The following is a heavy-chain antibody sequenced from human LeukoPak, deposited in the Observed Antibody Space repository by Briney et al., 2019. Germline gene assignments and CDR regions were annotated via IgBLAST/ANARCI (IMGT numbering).Heavy chain of an antibody. D-gene: IGHD3-9*01. CDR2: IRYDGSNK. V-gene: IGHV3-30*02. CDR1: GFTFSSYG. CDR3: AKDRAVLTGYSAY. Sequence: GGSLRLSCAASGFTFSSYGMHWVRQAPGKGLEWVAFIRYDGSNKYYADSVKGRFTISRDNSKNTLYLQMNSLRAEDTAVYYCAKDRAVLTGYSAYWGQGTLVTVSS. J-gene: IGHJ4*02.